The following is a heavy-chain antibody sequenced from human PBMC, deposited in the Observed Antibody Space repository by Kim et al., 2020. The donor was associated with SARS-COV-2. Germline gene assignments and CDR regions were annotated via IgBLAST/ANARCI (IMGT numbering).Heavy chain of an antibody. J-gene: IGHJ6*02. Sequence: SETLSLTCTVSGGSISSSSYYWGWIRQPPGKGLEWIGSIYYSGSTYYNPSLKSRVTISVDTSKNQFSLKLSSVTAADTAVYYCARLEVQTINPYYYYGMDVWGQGTTVTVSS. V-gene: IGHV4-39*01. CDR2: IYYSGST. CDR1: GGSISSSSYY. D-gene: IGHD1-1*01. CDR3: ARLEVQTINPYYYYGMDV.